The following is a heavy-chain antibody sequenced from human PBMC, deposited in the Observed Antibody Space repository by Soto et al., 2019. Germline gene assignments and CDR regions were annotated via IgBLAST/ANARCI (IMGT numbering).Heavy chain of an antibody. CDR1: GGTFSSYA. V-gene: IGHV1-69*01. CDR2: IIPIFGTA. CDR3: ARREGSGWHLKKYFDY. Sequence: QVQLVQSGAEVKKPGSSVKVSCKASGGTFSSYAISWVRQAPGQGLEWMGGIIPIFGTANYAQKFQGRVTITADESTSTAYMELSSLRSEDTAVYYCARREGSGWHLKKYFDYWGQGTLVTVSS. D-gene: IGHD6-19*01. J-gene: IGHJ4*02.